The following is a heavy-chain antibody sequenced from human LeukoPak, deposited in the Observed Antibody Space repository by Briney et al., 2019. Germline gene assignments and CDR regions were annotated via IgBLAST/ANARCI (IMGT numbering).Heavy chain of an antibody. Sequence: SVKVSCKASGGTFSSYAISWVRQAPGQGLEWMGGIIPIFGTANYAQKFQGRVTITADESTSTAYMELSSLRSEDTAVYYCARENSGWYDYFDYWGQGTLVTVSS. J-gene: IGHJ4*02. D-gene: IGHD6-19*01. CDR3: ARENSGWYDYFDY. CDR1: GGTFSSYA. CDR2: IIPIFGTA. V-gene: IGHV1-69*13.